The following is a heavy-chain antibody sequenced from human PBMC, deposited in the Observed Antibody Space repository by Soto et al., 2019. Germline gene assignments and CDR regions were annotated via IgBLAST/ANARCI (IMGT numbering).Heavy chain of an antibody. Sequence: NPSETLSLTCTVSGGSVSSGSYYWSWIRQPPGKGLEWIGNVYYSGSTYYNPSLESRVTISVDTSKNQFSLKLMSLSAADTAVYYCGRLEGLATISYYFDYWGQGALVTVSS. CDR1: GGSVSSGSYY. V-gene: IGHV4-39*01. J-gene: IGHJ4*02. CDR2: VYYSGST. D-gene: IGHD3-9*01. CDR3: GRLEGLATISYYFDY.